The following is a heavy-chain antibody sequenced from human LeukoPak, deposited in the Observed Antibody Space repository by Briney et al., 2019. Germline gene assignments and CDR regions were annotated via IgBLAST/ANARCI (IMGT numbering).Heavy chain of an antibody. D-gene: IGHD5-12*01. Sequence: ASVTVSCKASAGTFSIYAISWVRQAPGQGLEWMGGIIPIFGTANYAQKVQGRVTITADKSTSTAYMEPSSLRSEDTAVYYCATGVATITSSDYWGQGTLVTVSS. CDR3: ATGVATITSSDY. CDR2: IIPIFGTA. CDR1: AGTFSIYA. J-gene: IGHJ4*02. V-gene: IGHV1-69*06.